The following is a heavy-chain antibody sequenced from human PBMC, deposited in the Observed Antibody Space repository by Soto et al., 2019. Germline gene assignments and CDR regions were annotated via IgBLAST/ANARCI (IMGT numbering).Heavy chain of an antibody. CDR3: ARASAGALYDF. CDR2: ISGYNGYP. D-gene: IGHD6-13*01. Sequence: QVQLVQSGAEVRKPGASVNVSCKTSGYIFTNYGVAWVRQAPGQGLALVAWISGYNGYPKHTQKFQGRVTVTTDTTTRTGYMELRNLRSEDTAVYYCARASAGALYDFWGQGTRVTVSS. J-gene: IGHJ4*02. CDR1: GYIFTNYG. V-gene: IGHV1-18*01.